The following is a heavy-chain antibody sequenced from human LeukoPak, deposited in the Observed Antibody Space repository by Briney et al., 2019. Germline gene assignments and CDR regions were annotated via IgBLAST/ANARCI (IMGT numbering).Heavy chain of an antibody. V-gene: IGHV1-24*01. CDR3: ATDIVVVTATEQSFGY. CDR1: GYTLTELS. J-gene: IGHJ4*02. CDR2: FDPEDGET. D-gene: IGHD2-21*02. Sequence: ASVKVSCKVSGYTLTELSMHWVRQAPGKGLEWMGGFDPEDGETIYVQKFQGRVTMTEDTSTDTAYMELSSLRSEDTAVYYCATDIVVVTATEQSFGYWGQGTLVTVSS.